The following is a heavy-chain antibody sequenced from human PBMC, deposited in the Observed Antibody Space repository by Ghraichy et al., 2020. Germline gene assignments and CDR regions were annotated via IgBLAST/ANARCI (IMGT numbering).Heavy chain of an antibody. CDR2: IYSGGST. J-gene: IGHJ4*02. V-gene: IGHV3-66*01. Sequence: LSLTCAASGFTVSSNYMSWVRQAPGKGLEWVSVIYSGGSTYYADSVKGRFTISRDNSKNTLYLQMNSLRAEDTAVYYCARGEWFFDYWGQGTLVTVSS. D-gene: IGHD3-3*01. CDR3: ARGEWFFDY. CDR1: GFTVSSNY.